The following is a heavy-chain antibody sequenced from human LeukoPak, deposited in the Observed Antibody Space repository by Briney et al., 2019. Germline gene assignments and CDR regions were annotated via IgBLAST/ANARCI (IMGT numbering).Heavy chain of an antibody. J-gene: IGHJ4*02. D-gene: IGHD3-22*01. CDR2: ISGSGGST. Sequence: GGSLRLSCAASGFTFSSYAMSWVRQAPGKGLEWVSAISGSGGSTYYADSVKGRFTISRDNSKNTLYLQMNSLRAEDTAVYYCAKGSAYYYDSSGYFGGYFDHWGQGTLVTVSS. CDR3: AKGSAYYYDSSGYFGGYFDH. CDR1: GFTFSSYA. V-gene: IGHV3-23*01.